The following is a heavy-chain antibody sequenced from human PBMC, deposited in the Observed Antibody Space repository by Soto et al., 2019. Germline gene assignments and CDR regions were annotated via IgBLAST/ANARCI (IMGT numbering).Heavy chain of an antibody. V-gene: IGHV2-26*01. Sequence: QVTLKESGPVLVKPTETLTLTCTVSGFSLSNARMGVSWIRQPPGKALEWLAHIFSNDEKSYSTSLKSRLTISKDTAKSQVVLTMTNMDPVDTATYYCARTLKSRYYYYYMDVWGKGTTVTVSS. J-gene: IGHJ6*03. CDR2: IFSNDEK. CDR1: GFSLSNARMG. CDR3: ARTLKSRYYYYYMDV.